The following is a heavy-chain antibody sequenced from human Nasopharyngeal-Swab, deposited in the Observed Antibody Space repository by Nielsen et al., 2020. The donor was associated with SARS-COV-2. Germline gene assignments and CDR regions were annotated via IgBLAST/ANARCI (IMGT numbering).Heavy chain of an antibody. V-gene: IGHV3-7*03. J-gene: IGHJ4*02. CDR3: AREELGYYYDSSGYYSDY. CDR1: GFTFSSYW. Sequence: LSLTCAASGFTFSSYWMSWVRQAPGKGLEWVANIKQDGSEKYYVDSVKGRFTISRDNAKNSLYLQMNSLRAEDTAVYYCAREELGYYYDSSGYYSDYWGQGTLVTVSS. D-gene: IGHD3-22*01. CDR2: IKQDGSEK.